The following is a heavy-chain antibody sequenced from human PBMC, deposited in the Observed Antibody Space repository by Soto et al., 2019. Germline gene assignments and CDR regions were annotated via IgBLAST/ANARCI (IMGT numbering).Heavy chain of an antibody. CDR1: GFTFSTYW. CDR2: IRQDGSER. J-gene: IGHJ4*02. V-gene: IGHV3-7*01. D-gene: IGHD1-1*01. CDR3: ARDSGTSDY. Sequence: GGSLRLSCAASGFTFSTYWMSWVRQAPGKGLEWVANIRQDGSERYYVDSVKGRFTISRDNAKNSLYLQMNSLRAEDTAVYYCARDSGTSDYWGQGTLVTVSS.